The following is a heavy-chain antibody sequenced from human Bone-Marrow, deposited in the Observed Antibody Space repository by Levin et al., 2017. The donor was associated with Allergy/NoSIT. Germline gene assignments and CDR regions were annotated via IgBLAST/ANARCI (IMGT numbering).Heavy chain of an antibody. D-gene: IGHD6-13*01. V-gene: IGHV1-2*02. CDR2: IDPTRGAT. J-gene: IGHJ4*02. CDR1: GYTFSDYY. CDR3: ARGGASSNDY. Sequence: GESLKISCSVSGYTFSDYYIHWIRQTPGQGLEWIGWIDPTRGATQFAEKFHARVVLTRNLSISTAYMELGKLRSDDTALYYCARGGASSNDYWGQGTLVTVSS.